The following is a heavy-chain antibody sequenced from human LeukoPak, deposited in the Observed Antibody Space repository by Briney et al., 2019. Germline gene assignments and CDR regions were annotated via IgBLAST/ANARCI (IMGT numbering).Heavy chain of an antibody. CDR3: ARPVGEEGY. V-gene: IGHV3-30*04. D-gene: IGHD1-26*01. Sequence: GGSLRLSCAASGFTFSSYAMHWVRQAPGKGLEWVAVISYDGSNKYYADSVKGRFTISRDNSKNTLYLQMNSLRAEDTAVYYCARPVGEEGYWGQGTLVTISS. J-gene: IGHJ4*02. CDR2: ISYDGSNK. CDR1: GFTFSSYA.